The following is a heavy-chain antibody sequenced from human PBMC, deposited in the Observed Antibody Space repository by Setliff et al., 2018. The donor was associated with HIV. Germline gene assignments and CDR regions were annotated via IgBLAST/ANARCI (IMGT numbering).Heavy chain of an antibody. CDR2: INHRGSA. CDR3: AKNWPSRSYCRAYCCYQTLFDL. CDR1: GGSLSGHY. J-gene: IGHJ5*02. Sequence: SETLSLTCTVHGGSLSGHYWSWIRQTPGKGLAWIAEINHRGSANYSPSLKSRVTISVESSKNQLSLRLTSVTAADTGVYYCAKNWPSRSYCRAYCCYQTLFDLWGPGTQVTVSS. D-gene: IGHD1-26*01. V-gene: IGHV4-34*01.